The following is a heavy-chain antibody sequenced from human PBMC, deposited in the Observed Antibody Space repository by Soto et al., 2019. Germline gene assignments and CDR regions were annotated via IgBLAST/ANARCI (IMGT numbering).Heavy chain of an antibody. CDR3: ARDLRGRRSGRFDP. CDR1: GDPITSGGFY. V-gene: IGHV4-31*03. CDR2: IYYSGVT. Sequence: QVQLQESGPGLVKPSETLSLTRTLSGDPITSGGFYWTWIRQHPAKGLEWIGYIYYSGVTYYNPSLKSRATISVDTSKNQFSLNLSSVSAADTAMYYCARDLRGRRSGRFDPWGQGTLVTVSS. D-gene: IGHD3-10*01. J-gene: IGHJ5*02.